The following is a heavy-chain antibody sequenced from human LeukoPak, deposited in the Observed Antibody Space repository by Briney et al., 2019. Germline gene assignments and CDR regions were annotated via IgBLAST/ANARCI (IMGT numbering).Heavy chain of an antibody. V-gene: IGHV1-69*06. D-gene: IGHD6-13*01. Sequence: ASVKFSCTASGGTFSSYAISGVREAPGQGLGWMGGIIPIFGTANYAQKFQGRVTITGDKSTSTAYMELRSLRSEDTAVYYCARVSIAAAGTGYYFDYWGQGTLVTVSS. J-gene: IGHJ4*02. CDR1: GGTFSSYA. CDR2: IIPIFGTA. CDR3: ARVSIAAAGTGYYFDY.